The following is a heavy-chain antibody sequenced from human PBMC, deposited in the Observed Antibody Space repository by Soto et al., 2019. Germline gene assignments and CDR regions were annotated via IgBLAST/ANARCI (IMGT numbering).Heavy chain of an antibody. J-gene: IGHJ5*02. V-gene: IGHV4-30-2*01. D-gene: IGHD2-2*01. Sequence: PSETLALTCAVSGGSISRGGYSWSWIRQPPGKGLEWIGYIYHSGSTYYNPSLKSRVTISVDRSKNQFSLKLSSVTAADTAVYYCARVPDRWGQGTLVTVS. CDR3: ARVPDR. CDR1: GGSISRGGYS. CDR2: IYHSGST.